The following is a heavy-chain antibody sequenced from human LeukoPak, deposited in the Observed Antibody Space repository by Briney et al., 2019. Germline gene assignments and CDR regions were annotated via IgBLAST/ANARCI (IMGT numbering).Heavy chain of an antibody. V-gene: IGHV1-18*01. D-gene: IGHD6-13*01. CDR3: ARDFHPVTIGIAAAGYDAFDI. CDR2: ISAYNGNT. Sequence: ASVKVSCKASGYTFTSYGISWVRQAPGQGLEWMGWISAYNGNTNYAQKLQGRVTMTTDTSTSTAYMELRSLRSDDTAVYYCARDFHPVTIGIAAAGYDAFDIWGQGTMVTVSS. J-gene: IGHJ3*02. CDR1: GYTFTSYG.